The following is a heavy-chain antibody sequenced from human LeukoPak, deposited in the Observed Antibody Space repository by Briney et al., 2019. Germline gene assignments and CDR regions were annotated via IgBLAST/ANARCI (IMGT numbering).Heavy chain of an antibody. Sequence: SETLSLTCTVSGGSISSYYWSWIRQPPGKGLEWIGYIYYSGSTNYNPSLKSRVTISVDTSKNQFSLKLSSVTAADTAVYYCVDGGGNYWGQGTLVTVSS. CDR3: VDGGGNY. CDR1: GGSISSYY. D-gene: IGHD3-16*01. V-gene: IGHV4-59*12. J-gene: IGHJ4*02. CDR2: IYYSGST.